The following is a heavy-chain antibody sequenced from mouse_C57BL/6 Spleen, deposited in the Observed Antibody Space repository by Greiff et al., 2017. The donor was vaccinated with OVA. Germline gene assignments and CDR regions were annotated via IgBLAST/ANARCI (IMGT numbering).Heavy chain of an antibody. CDR3: ASFPPVAY. CDR2: IYPGDGDT. Sequence: QVQLQQSGPELVKPGASVKISCKASGYAFSSSWMNWVKQRPGKGLEWIGRIYPGDGDTNYNGKFKGKATLTADKSSSTAYMHLSSLTSEDSAVYFCASFPPVAYWGQGTLVTVSA. V-gene: IGHV1-82*01. J-gene: IGHJ3*01. CDR1: GYAFSSSW.